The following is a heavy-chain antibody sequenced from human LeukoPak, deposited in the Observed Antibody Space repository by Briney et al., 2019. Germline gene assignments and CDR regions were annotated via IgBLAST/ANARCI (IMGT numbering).Heavy chain of an antibody. J-gene: IGHJ1*01. CDR2: INPSGGST. Sequence: GASVKVSCKASGYTFTSYYMHWVRQAPGQGLEWMGIINPSGGSTSYAQKFQGRVTMTRDTSTSTVYMELSSLRSEDTAVYYRVTIDEGIAVSGSAEYFQHWGQGTLVTVSS. CDR3: VTIDEGIAVSGSAEYFQH. D-gene: IGHD6-19*01. V-gene: IGHV1-46*01. CDR1: GYTFTSYY.